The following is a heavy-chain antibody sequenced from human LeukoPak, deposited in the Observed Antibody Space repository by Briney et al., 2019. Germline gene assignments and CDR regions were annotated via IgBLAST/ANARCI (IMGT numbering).Heavy chain of an antibody. Sequence: PSETLSLTCTVSGGSISSYYWSWIRQPPGKGLEWIGYIYYSGSTNYNPSLKSRVTISVDTSKNQFSLKLSSVTAADTAVYYCARGEGILVLPFDPWGQGILVTVSS. CDR1: GGSISSYY. V-gene: IGHV4-59*01. J-gene: IGHJ5*02. CDR2: IYYSGST. CDR3: ARGEGILVLPFDP. D-gene: IGHD3-22*01.